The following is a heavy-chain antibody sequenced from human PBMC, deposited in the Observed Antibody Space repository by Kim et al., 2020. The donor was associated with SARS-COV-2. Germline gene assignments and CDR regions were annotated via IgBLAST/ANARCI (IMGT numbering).Heavy chain of an antibody. Sequence: GGSLRLSCAASGFTFSSYWMSWVRQAPGKGLEWVANIKQDGSEKYYVDSVKGRFTISRDNAKNSLYLQMNSLRAEDTAVYYCARDPPYDTFNWFDPWGQGTLVTVSS. J-gene: IGHJ5*02. CDR1: GFTFSSYW. V-gene: IGHV3-7*01. CDR3: ARDPPYDTFNWFDP. CDR2: IKQDGSEK. D-gene: IGHD3-3*01.